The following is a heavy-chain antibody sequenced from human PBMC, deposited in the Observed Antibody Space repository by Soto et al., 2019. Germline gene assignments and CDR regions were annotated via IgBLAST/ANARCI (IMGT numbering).Heavy chain of an antibody. Sequence: EVQLVESGGGLVQPGGSLRLSCAASGFTFSSYWMHWVRQAPGKGLVWVSRINSDGSSTSYADSVKGRFTISRDNAKNTLYLQMNSLRAEDTAVYYCARGYCSSTSCYDDYYYYMDVWGKGTTVTVSS. D-gene: IGHD2-2*01. V-gene: IGHV3-74*01. CDR2: INSDGSST. CDR1: GFTFSSYW. J-gene: IGHJ6*03. CDR3: ARGYCSSTSCYDDYYYYMDV.